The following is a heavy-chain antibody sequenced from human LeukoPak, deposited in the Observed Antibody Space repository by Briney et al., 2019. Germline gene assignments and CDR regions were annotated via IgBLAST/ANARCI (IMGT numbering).Heavy chain of an antibody. V-gene: IGHV3-23*01. Sequence: GGSLRLSCEASGLTFTAFAINWVRQAPGKGPEWVSAISASGGSSFYADSVRGRFTIYRDNSNNTLYLQMNSLRADDTAVYYCAKVETSYYDGSGYYPFDSWGQGTLVTVSS. J-gene: IGHJ4*02. CDR1: GLTFTAFA. CDR3: AKVETSYYDGSGYYPFDS. D-gene: IGHD3-22*01. CDR2: ISASGGSS.